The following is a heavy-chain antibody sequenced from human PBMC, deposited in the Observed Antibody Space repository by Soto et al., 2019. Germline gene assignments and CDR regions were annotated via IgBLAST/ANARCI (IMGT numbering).Heavy chain of an antibody. V-gene: IGHV3-30*18. J-gene: IGHJ6*02. CDR3: VKDRVPGAYGHYYGMDV. Sequence: GGSLRLSCRVFGFTFNNSGMQWVGHSPGKGLEWMAVILYDGSIKYYASFVKGRVIISRDNSKNTLNLEMNSLRAEDTATYYCVKDRVPGAYGHYYGMDVWGQGTTVTVSS. D-gene: IGHD5-12*01. CDR1: GFTFNNSG. CDR2: ILYDGSIK.